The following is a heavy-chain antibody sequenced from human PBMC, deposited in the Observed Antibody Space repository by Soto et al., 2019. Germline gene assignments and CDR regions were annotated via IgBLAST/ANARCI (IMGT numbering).Heavy chain of an antibody. Sequence: QVQLQESGPGLVKPSQTLSLTCTVSGGSISSGGYYWSWIRQHPGKGLEWIGYIYYSGSTYYNPSLTSRVTISVDTSKNQFSLKLSSVTAADTAVYYCARGGTRHTKKFDYWGQGTLVTVSS. V-gene: IGHV4-31*03. D-gene: IGHD1-1*01. J-gene: IGHJ4*02. CDR1: GGSISSGGYY. CDR2: IYYSGST. CDR3: ARGGTRHTKKFDY.